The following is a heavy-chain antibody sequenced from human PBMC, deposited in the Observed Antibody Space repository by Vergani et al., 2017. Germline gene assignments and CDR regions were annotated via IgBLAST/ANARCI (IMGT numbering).Heavy chain of an antibody. V-gene: IGHV5-51*01. Sequence: EVQLVQSGAAVKKPGESLKISCKGSGYSFTTYWIGWVRQLPGKGLEWMGIIYPGDSDTRYSPSFQGQVASSADKSISSAYLQSSSLEASDTAMYYWARLYCDSRGGLYFQHWGQGTLVTVSS. J-gene: IGHJ1*01. CDR1: GYSFTTYW. D-gene: IGHD3-22*01. CDR3: ARLYCDSRGGLYFQH. CDR2: IYPGDSDT.